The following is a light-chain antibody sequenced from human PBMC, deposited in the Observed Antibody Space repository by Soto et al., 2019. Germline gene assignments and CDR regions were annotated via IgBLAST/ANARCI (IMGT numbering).Light chain of an antibody. J-gene: IGLJ1*01. V-gene: IGLV3-1*01. CDR1: KLGDKY. Sequence: YELTQPPSVSVSPGQTASITCSGDKLGDKYASWYQQKPGQSPVLVIYQDSKRPSGIPERFSGSNSGNTATLTISGTQAMDEADYYCQAWDSNTAYVFGTGTKVTVL. CDR3: QAWDSNTAYV. CDR2: QDS.